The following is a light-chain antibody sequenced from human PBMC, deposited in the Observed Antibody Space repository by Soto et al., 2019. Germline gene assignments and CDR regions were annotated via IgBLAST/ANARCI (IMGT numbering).Light chain of an antibody. J-gene: IGKJ4*01. Sequence: EIVLTQSPGTLSLSPGERATLSCRASQSVSSSYLAWYQQKPGQAPRLLIYGASSRATGIPDRCSGSGSGTDFTLTISRLEPEDFAVYYCQQYGSSPLTFGGRTKVEIK. CDR2: GAS. CDR1: QSVSSSY. V-gene: IGKV3-20*01. CDR3: QQYGSSPLT.